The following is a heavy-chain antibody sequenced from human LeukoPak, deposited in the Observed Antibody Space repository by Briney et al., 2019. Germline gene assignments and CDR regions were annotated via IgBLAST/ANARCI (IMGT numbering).Heavy chain of an antibody. CDR3: ACHRDYYGSGSYLAFDI. J-gene: IGHJ3*02. CDR1: GYTFTGYY. V-gene: IGHV1-2*02. D-gene: IGHD3-10*01. CDR2: INPNSGGT. Sequence: GASVKVSCKASGYTFTGYYMHWVRQAPGQGLEWMGWINPNSGGTNYAQKFQGRVTMARDTSISTAYMELGRLRSDDTAVYYCACHRDYYGSGSYLAFDIWGQGTMVTVSS.